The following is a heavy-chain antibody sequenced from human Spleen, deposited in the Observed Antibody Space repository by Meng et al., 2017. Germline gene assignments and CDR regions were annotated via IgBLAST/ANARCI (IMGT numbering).Heavy chain of an antibody. J-gene: IGHJ6*02. V-gene: IGHV1-2*06. D-gene: IGHD5-18*01. CDR2: INPNSGGT. Sequence: ASVKVSCKASGYTFTGYYMHWVRQAPGQGLEWMGRINPNSGGTNYAQKFQGRVTMTRDTSISTAYMELSRLRSDDTAVYYCARVRRDTAMVYYYGMDVWGQGTTVTVSS. CDR3: ARVRRDTAMVYYYGMDV. CDR1: GYTFTGYY.